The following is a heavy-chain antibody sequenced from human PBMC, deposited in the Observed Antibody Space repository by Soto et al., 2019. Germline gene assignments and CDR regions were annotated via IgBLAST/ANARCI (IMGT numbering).Heavy chain of an antibody. J-gene: IGHJ6*02. D-gene: IGHD1-20*01. CDR3: ARDSLPNCNDPYYYYGMDV. V-gene: IGHV1-69*13. CDR2: IIPIFGTA. CDR1: GGTFSSYA. Sequence: GASVKVSCKASGGTFSSYAISWVRQAPGQGLEWMGGIIPIFGTANYSQKFQGRVTITADESTSTAYMELSSLRSEDTAVYYCARDSLPNCNDPYYYYGMDVWGQGTTVTVSS.